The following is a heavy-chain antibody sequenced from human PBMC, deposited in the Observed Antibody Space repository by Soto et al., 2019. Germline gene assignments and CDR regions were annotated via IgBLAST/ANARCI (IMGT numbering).Heavy chain of an antibody. CDR1: GGSFSGYY. CDR2: INHSGST. J-gene: IGHJ3*02. Sequence: SETLSLTCAVYGGSFSGYYWSWIRQPPGKGLEWIGEINHSGSTKYNPSLKSRVTISVDTSKNQFSLKLSSVTAADTAAYYCARVSLRIFFYWNDPSGVFDSWGQGTMVTVSS. D-gene: IGHD1-1*01. V-gene: IGHV4-34*01. CDR3: ARVSLRIFFYWNDPSGVFDS.